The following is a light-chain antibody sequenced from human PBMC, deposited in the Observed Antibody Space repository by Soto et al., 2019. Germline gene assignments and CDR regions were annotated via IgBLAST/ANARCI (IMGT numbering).Light chain of an antibody. V-gene: IGKV3-20*01. CDR3: QQYGSSPFT. CDR2: DTS. J-gene: IGKJ3*01. CDR1: QSVSSSS. Sequence: EIVLTQSPGTLSLSPGERVTLSCRASQSVSSSSAWYQQKPGQAPRLLIYDTSTRATGIPDRFSGSGFGTDFTLTISRLEPEDFGVYYSQQYGSSPFTFGPGAKVDF.